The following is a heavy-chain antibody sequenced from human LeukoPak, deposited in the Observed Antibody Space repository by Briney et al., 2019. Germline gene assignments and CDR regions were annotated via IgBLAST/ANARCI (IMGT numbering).Heavy chain of an antibody. D-gene: IGHD2-15*01. CDR3: ARDPALAAPDY. CDR2: IKQDESEK. CDR1: GFTFSSYW. J-gene: IGHJ4*02. Sequence: GESLRLSCAASGFTFSSYWMSWVRQAPGKGLEWVANIKQDESEKYYVDSVKGRFTISRDNAKNSLYLQMNSLRAEDTAVYYCARDPALAAPDYWGQGTLVTVSS. V-gene: IGHV3-7*01.